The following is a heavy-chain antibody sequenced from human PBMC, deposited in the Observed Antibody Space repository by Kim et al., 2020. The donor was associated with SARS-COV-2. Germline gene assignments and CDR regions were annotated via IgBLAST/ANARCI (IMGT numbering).Heavy chain of an antibody. CDR3: ARDGGYSGYDDYYFDY. Sequence: GGSLRLSCAASGFTVSSNYMSWVRQAPGKGLEWGSVIYSGGSTYYADSVKGRFTISRDNSKNTLYLQMNSLRAEDTAVYYCARDGGYSGYDDYYFDYWGQGTLVTVSS. J-gene: IGHJ4*02. CDR2: IYSGGST. CDR1: GFTVSSNY. V-gene: IGHV3-66*01. D-gene: IGHD5-12*01.